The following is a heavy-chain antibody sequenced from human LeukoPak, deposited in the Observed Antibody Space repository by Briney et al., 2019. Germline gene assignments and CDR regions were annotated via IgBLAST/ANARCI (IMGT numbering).Heavy chain of an antibody. CDR3: ARLYYDSSGYYQICYFDY. CDR2: IYYSGST. J-gene: IGHJ4*02. V-gene: IGHV4-59*08. CDR1: GGSISSYY. Sequence: PSETLSLTCTVSGGSISSYYWSWIRQPPGKGLEWIGYIYYSGSTNYNPSLKSRVTISVDPSKNQFSLNLSSVTAADTAVYYCARLYYDSSGYYQICYFDYWGQGTLVTVSS. D-gene: IGHD3-22*01.